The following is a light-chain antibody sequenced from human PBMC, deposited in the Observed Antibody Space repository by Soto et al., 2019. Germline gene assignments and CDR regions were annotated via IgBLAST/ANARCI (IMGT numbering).Light chain of an antibody. Sequence: IVLTQSPGTLSLSPGERATLSCRASQSVSSSYLAWYQQKLGQAPRLLIYGASSRATGIPDRFSGSGSGTDFTLTISRLEPEDFAVYYCQQYGSSPLTFGGGTKVDI. J-gene: IGKJ4*01. CDR2: GAS. CDR1: QSVSSSY. CDR3: QQYGSSPLT. V-gene: IGKV3-20*01.